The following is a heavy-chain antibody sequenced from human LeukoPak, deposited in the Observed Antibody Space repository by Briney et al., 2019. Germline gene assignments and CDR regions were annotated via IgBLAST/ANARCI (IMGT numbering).Heavy chain of an antibody. CDR1: GFTFSSYA. V-gene: IGHV3-23*01. CDR3: AKEGRDSSGWYNYFDY. Sequence: GGSLRLSCAASGFTFSSYAMSWVRQAPGKGLEWVSAISGSGGSTYYADSVKGRFTIQRDNSKNTLYLQMNSLRAEDTAVYYCAKEGRDSSGWYNYFDYWGQGTLVTVSS. D-gene: IGHD6-19*01. CDR2: ISGSGGST. J-gene: IGHJ4*02.